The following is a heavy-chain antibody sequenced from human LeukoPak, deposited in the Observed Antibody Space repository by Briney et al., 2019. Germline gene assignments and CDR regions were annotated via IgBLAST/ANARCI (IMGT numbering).Heavy chain of an antibody. CDR1: GFTFSSYG. J-gene: IGHJ6*02. V-gene: IGHV3-33*01. CDR3: ARDKQWLVQGYYYYGMDV. CDR2: IWYDGSNK. Sequence: GSLRLSCAASGFTFSSYGMHWVRQAPGKGLEWVAVIWYDGSNKYYADSVKGRFTISRDNSKNTLYLQMNSLRAEDTAVYYCARDKQWLVQGYYYYGMDVWGQGTTVTVSS. D-gene: IGHD6-19*01.